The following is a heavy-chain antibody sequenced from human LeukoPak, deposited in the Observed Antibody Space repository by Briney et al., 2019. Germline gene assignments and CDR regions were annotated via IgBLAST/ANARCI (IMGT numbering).Heavy chain of an antibody. CDR1: GFSLSTSGMC. CDR2: IDWDDDK. D-gene: IGHD6-13*01. CDR3: ARTSSAAGTGFDY. J-gene: IGHJ4*02. Sequence: SGPALVKPTQTLTLTCTFFGFSLSTSGMCVSWIRQPPRKALEWLARIDWDDDKYYSTSLKTRLTISKDTSKNQVVLTVTNMDPVDTATYYCARTSSAAGTGFDYWGQGTLVTVPS. V-gene: IGHV2-70*11.